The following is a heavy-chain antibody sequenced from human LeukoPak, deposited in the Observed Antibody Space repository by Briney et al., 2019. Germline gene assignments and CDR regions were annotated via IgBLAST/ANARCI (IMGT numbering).Heavy chain of an antibody. CDR2: ISYDGSNK. Sequence: GGSLRLSRAASGFTFSSYAMHWVRQAPGKGLEWVAVISYDGSNKYYPDSVKGRFTISRDNSKNTLYLQMNSLRAEDTAVYYCARDHLVSSGATSGLYWGQGTLVTVSS. CDR3: ARDHLVSSGATSGLY. D-gene: IGHD1-26*01. J-gene: IGHJ4*02. CDR1: GFTFSSYA. V-gene: IGHV3-30-3*01.